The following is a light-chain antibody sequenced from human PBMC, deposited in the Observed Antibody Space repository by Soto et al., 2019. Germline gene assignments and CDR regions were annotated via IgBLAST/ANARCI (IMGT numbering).Light chain of an antibody. CDR3: QQYGSSSWT. J-gene: IGKJ1*01. CDR1: QSVSSSY. Sequence: IVLTQSPGTLSLSPGERATLSGRASQSVSSSYLAWYQQKPGQAPRLLIYGASSRATGIPDRFSGSGSGTDFTLTISRLEPEDFAVYYCQQYGSSSWTFGQGTKVDIK. CDR2: GAS. V-gene: IGKV3-20*01.